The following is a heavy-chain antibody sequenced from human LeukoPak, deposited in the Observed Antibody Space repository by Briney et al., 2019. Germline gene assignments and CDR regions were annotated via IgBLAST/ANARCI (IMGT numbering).Heavy chain of an antibody. CDR1: GFTFSIYG. J-gene: IGHJ4*02. Sequence: GGSLRLSCAASGFTFSIYGMHWVRQAPGKGLDWVAFIRHDGSNKYYGDSVKGRFTISRDNYKNTLYLQMSSLTPEDTAVYYCAKDPYSGSYWLPDYWGQGTPVTVSS. CDR2: IRHDGSNK. D-gene: IGHD1-26*01. V-gene: IGHV3-30*02. CDR3: AKDPYSGSYWLPDY.